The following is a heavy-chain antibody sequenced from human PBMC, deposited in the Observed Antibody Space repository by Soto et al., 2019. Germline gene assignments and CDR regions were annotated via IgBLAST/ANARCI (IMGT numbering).Heavy chain of an antibody. Sequence: PSETLSLTCTVSGGSISSSSYYWGWIRQPPGKGLEWIGSIYYSGSTYYNPSLKSRVTISVDTSKNQFSLKLSSVTAADTAVYYCARSNWGRSRKGYYDFWSGPALGYYGVDVWGQGTTVTVSS. CDR3: ARSNWGRSRKGYYDFWSGPALGYYGVDV. V-gene: IGHV4-39*01. D-gene: IGHD3-3*01. CDR2: IYYSGST. CDR1: GGSISSSSYY. J-gene: IGHJ6*02.